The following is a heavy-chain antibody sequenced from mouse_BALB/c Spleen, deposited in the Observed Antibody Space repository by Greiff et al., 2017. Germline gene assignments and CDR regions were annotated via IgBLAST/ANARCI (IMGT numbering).Heavy chain of an antibody. CDR1: GYSITSGYY. Sequence: EVHLVESGPGLVKPSQSLSFTCSVTGYSITSGYYWYWIRQLPGNKLEWMGYISYDGSNNYNPSLKNRITITRDTSKNQCFLKLNSMTTEDTATYYCARGSKGYYYAMDYWGQGTSVTVSS. V-gene: IGHV3-6*02. CDR3: ARGSKGYYYAMDY. D-gene: IGHD1-3*01. J-gene: IGHJ4*01. CDR2: ISYDGSN.